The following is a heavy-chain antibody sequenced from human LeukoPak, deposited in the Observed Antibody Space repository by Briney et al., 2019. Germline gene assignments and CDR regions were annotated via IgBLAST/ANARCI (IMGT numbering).Heavy chain of an antibody. J-gene: IGHJ3*01. Sequence: GGSLRLSCAASGFTFSSYAMSWVRQAPGKGLEWVSAISGSAGRTYYADSVKVRFTISRDNSKNTLYLQMNSLRAEDTAVYYCATGNRYSSSSAWGQGTMVTVSS. CDR1: GFTFSSYA. CDR3: ATGNRYSSSSA. V-gene: IGHV3-23*01. CDR2: ISGSAGRT. D-gene: IGHD6-6*01.